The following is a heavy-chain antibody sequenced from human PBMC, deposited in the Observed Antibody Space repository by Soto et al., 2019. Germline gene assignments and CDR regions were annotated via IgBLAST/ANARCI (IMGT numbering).Heavy chain of an antibody. J-gene: IGHJ4*02. Sequence: VQLVESGGDLVQPGGSLRLSCAASGFTFSTYWMHWVRQAPGKGLLWVSRIKTDGTYATYADSVKGRFTISRDNAKNTLYLQMNSLRVEDAAVYYCAAGGSGYYANWGKGTLVTVYS. V-gene: IGHV3-74*01. CDR1: GFTFSTYW. CDR2: IKTDGTYA. CDR3: AAGGSGYYAN. D-gene: IGHD3-22*01.